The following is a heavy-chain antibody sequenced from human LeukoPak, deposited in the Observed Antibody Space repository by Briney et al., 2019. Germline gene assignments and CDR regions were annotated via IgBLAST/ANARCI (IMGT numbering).Heavy chain of an antibody. V-gene: IGHV3-48*01. CDR2: ISSRSSAI. J-gene: IGHJ5*02. CDR1: GFTFSSYN. D-gene: IGHD3-16*01. Sequence: GGSLRLSCAASGFTFSSYNMNWVRQAPGKGLEWVSYISSRSSAIYYADSVKGRFTISRDNAKSSLYLQMNSLRGEDTAVYYCASSIGGYNWFDPWGQGTLVTVSS. CDR3: ASSIGGYNWFDP.